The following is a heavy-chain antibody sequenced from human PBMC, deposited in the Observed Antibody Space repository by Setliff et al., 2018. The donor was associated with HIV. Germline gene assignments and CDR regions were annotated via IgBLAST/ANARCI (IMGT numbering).Heavy chain of an antibody. J-gene: IGHJ6*03. CDR1: GFTFSTYS. CDR2: ITSGSRCI. Sequence: PGGSLRLSCAASGFTFSTYSMNWVRQAPGKGLEWVSYITSGSRCIYYADSVKGRFTISRDNARNSLYLQMNSLRAEDTAVYYCARAGGNYYQYFYMDVWGIGTTVTVSS. D-gene: IGHD6-13*01. V-gene: IGHV3-21*01. CDR3: ARAGGNYYQYFYMDV.